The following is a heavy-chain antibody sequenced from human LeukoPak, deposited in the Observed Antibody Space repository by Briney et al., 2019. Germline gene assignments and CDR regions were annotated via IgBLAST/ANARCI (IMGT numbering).Heavy chain of an antibody. CDR2: IWNSGIT. CDR1: TGSMPTYY. Sequence: SSQTLSLTCTVSTGSMPTYYWSWIRQPPGKGVEWIGFIWNSGITNYNPSLKSRITISADTSKNQFSLKLSSVTAADTAVYYCARLVYDTSDYYYFDHWGQGTLVTVSS. CDR3: ARLVYDTSDYYYFDH. J-gene: IGHJ4*02. D-gene: IGHD3-22*01. V-gene: IGHV4-59*08.